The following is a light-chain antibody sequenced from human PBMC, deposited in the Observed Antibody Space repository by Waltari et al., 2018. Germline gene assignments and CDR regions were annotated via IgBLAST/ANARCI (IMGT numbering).Light chain of an antibody. J-gene: IGLJ2*01. V-gene: IGLV2-14*03. CDR2: DVT. CDR3: SSYTTKNTII. CDR1: SSAVGAFEY. Sequence: QSALTQPASVSGSPGQSITISCVGSSSAVGAFEYVSWYQQHPGRAPSLITYDVTKRPSGISNRFSGSKSGNWASLSISGLQTEDEADYYCSSYTTKNTIIFGGGTKVTVL.